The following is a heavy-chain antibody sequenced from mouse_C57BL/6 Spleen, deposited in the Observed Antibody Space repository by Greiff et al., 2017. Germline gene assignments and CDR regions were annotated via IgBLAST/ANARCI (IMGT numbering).Heavy chain of an antibody. D-gene: IGHD1-1*01. Sequence: VQLKQSGPELVKPGASVKISCKASGYSFTGYYMHWVKQSHGNILDWIGYIYPYNGVSSYNQKFKGKATLTVDKSSSTAYMELRSLTSEDSAVYYCARGWYYGSSPSWYFDVWGTGTTVTVSS. CDR3: ARGWYYGSSPSWYFDV. CDR2: IYPYNGVS. CDR1: GYSFTGYY. V-gene: IGHV1-31*01. J-gene: IGHJ1*03.